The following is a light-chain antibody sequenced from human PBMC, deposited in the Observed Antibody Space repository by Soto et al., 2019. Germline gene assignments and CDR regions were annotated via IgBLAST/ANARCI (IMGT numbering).Light chain of an antibody. CDR2: GAS. J-gene: IGKJ1*01. CDR1: QTVSSSY. CDR3: QQYGNSPWT. V-gene: IGKV3-20*01. Sequence: EIVLTQSPDTLSLFPGERATLSCRASQTVSSSYLAWFQQIPGQAPRLLIYGASSRATGIPDRFSGSGSGTDFSLTISRLEPEDFAMYYCQQYGNSPWTFGQGTRVEI.